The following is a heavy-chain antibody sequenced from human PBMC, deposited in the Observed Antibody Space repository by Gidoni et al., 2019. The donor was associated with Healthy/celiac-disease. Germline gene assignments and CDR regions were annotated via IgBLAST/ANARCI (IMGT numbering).Heavy chain of an antibody. CDR3: TAPGQQLPYDAFDI. J-gene: IGHJ3*02. CDR1: GFPFGDYA. Sequence: EVQLVESGGGLVQPGRSLRLSCTASGFPFGDYAMGWFRPAPGKGLEWVGFIRSKAYGGTTEYAASVKGRFTISRDDSKSIAYLQMNSLKTEDTAVYYCTAPGQQLPYDAFDIWGQGTMVTVSS. V-gene: IGHV3-49*03. CDR2: IRSKAYGGTT. D-gene: IGHD6-13*01.